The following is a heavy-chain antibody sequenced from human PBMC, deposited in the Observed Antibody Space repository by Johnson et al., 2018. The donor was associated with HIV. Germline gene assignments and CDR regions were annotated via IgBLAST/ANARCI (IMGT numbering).Heavy chain of an antibody. CDR3: ARPRPMIVVAKGAFDI. V-gene: IGHV3-30-3*01. CDR2: ISYDGSNK. CDR1: GFTFSSYA. Sequence: QVQLVESGGGVVQPGRSLRLSCAASGFTFSSYAMHWVRQAPGKGLEWVAVISYDGSNKYYADYVKGRFTISRDNSKNTLYLQMNSLRAEDTAVYDCARPRPMIVVAKGAFDIWGQGTMVTVSS. D-gene: IGHD3-22*01. J-gene: IGHJ3*02.